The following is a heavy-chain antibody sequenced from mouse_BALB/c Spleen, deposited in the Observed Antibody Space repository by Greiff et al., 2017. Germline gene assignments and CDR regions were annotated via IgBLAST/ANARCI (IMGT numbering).Heavy chain of an antibody. Sequence: EVQGVESGGDLVKPGGSLKLSCAASGFTFSSYGMSWVRQTPDKRLEWVATISSGGSYTYYPDSVKGRFTISRDNAKNTLYLQMSSLKSEDTAMYYCARQPEAWFAYWGQGTLVTVSA. CDR3: ARQPEAWFAY. J-gene: IGHJ3*01. CDR1: GFTFSSYG. CDR2: ISSGGSYT. V-gene: IGHV5-6*01.